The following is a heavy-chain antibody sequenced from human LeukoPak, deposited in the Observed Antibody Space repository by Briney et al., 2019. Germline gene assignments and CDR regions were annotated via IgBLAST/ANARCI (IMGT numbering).Heavy chain of an antibody. CDR1: GGSLSGYY. CDR3: ARGRYNYYGSGSLRRTTWFDY. CDR2: INHSGST. J-gene: IGHJ4*02. Sequence: SETLSLTCAVYGGSLSGYYWSWIRQPPGKGLEWIGEINHSGSTNYNPSLKSRVTISVDTSKNQFSLKLSSVTAADTAVYYCARGRYNYYGSGSLRRTTWFDYWGQGTLVTVSS. D-gene: IGHD3-10*01. V-gene: IGHV4-34*01.